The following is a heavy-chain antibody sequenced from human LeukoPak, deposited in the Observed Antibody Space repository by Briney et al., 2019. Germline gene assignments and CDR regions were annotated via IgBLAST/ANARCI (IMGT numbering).Heavy chain of an antibody. CDR2: IGVSGGST. CDR3: AKYITPAATREFDY. V-gene: IGHV3-23*01. Sequence: GGSLRLSCAASGFTFSSYAMSWVRQAPGKGLEWVSAIGVSGGSTYHADSVKGRFTISRDNSKSTLYLQMNSLRAEDTAIYYCAKYITPAATREFDYWGQGTLVTVSS. D-gene: IGHD2-2*01. J-gene: IGHJ4*02. CDR1: GFTFSSYA.